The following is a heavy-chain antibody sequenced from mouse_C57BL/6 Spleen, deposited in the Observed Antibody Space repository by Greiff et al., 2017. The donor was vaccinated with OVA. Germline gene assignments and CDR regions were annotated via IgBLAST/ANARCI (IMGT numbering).Heavy chain of an antibody. CDR2: ISDGGSYT. CDR1: GFTFSSYA. CDR3: AREGGAMDY. Sequence: EVKLVESGGGLVKPGGSLKLSCAASGFTFSSYAMSWVRQTPEKRLEWVATISDGGSYTYYPDNVKGRFTISRDNAKNNLYLQMSHLKSEDTAMYYCAREGGAMDYWGQGTSVTVSS. V-gene: IGHV5-4*01. J-gene: IGHJ4*01.